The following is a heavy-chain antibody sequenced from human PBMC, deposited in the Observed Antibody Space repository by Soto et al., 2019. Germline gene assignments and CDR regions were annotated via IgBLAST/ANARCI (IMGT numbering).Heavy chain of an antibody. V-gene: IGHV5-51*01. Sequence: PGESLKISCKGSGYSFTSYWIGWVRQMPGKGLEWMGIIYPGDSDTRYSPSFQGQVTISADKSISTAYLQWSSLKASDTAMYYCARLIYCGNGLDYYYGMDVWGQGTTVTVSS. CDR1: GYSFTSYW. D-gene: IGHD3-10*01. J-gene: IGHJ6*02. CDR3: ARLIYCGNGLDYYYGMDV. CDR2: IYPGDSDT.